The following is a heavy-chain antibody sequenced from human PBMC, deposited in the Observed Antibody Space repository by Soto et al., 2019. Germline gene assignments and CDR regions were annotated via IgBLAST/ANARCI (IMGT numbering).Heavy chain of an antibody. CDR2: ISYDGSHK. V-gene: IGHV3-30*18. D-gene: IGHD2-15*01. CDR3: EKDGAPRYCGRSSCRPAGAY. J-gene: IGHJ4*02. Sequence: QVQLVESGGGVVQPGRSLRLSCAGSGFTFSNYGLHWFRQAPGKGLEWVAVISYDGSHKYYADSVKGRFTISRDNSNNMLNLQMDSLRAEDTAVYYCEKDGAPRYCGRSSCRPAGAYWGQGTLVTVSS. CDR1: GFTFSNYG.